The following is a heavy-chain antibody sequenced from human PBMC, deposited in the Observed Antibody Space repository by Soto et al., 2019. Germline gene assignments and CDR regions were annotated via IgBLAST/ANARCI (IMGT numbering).Heavy chain of an antibody. CDR2: INWNSGSI. D-gene: IGHD6-13*01. CDR3: VKDESINWYSGHFRH. V-gene: IGHV3-9*01. Sequence: EVQLVESGEGLVQPGRSLRLSCAASGFTFDDYAMHWVRQVPGKGLEWVSGINWNSGSIGYADSVKGRFAISRDNAKNSLHLQMNSLRAEDTAFYYCVKDESINWYSGHFRHWGQGTLVTVSS. J-gene: IGHJ1*01. CDR1: GFTFDDYA.